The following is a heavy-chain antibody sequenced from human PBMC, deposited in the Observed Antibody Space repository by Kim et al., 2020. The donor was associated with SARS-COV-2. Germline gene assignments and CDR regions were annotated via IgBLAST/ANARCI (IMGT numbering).Heavy chain of an antibody. CDR3: ARYSSSWYGYGY. J-gene: IGHJ4*02. CDR1: GFTFSNYS. D-gene: IGHD6-13*01. Sequence: GGSLRLSCAASGFTFSNYSMSWVRQAPGKGLEWVAAISGSGGGTFYADSVKGRFTISRDNSKNTLYLQMNSLRAEDTAVYYCARYSSSWYGYGYWGQGTLVTVSS. V-gene: IGHV3-23*01. CDR2: ISGSGGGT.